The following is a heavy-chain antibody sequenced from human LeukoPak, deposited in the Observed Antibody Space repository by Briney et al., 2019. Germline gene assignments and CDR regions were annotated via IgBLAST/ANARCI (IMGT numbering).Heavy chain of an antibody. J-gene: IGHJ4*02. CDR2: IYYSGST. Sequence: SETLSLTCTVSGGSISSSSYYWGWIRQPPGKGLEWIGSIYYSGSTYYNPSLRSRVTISVDTSKNQFSLKLSSVTAADTAVYYCAREGGMALDYWGQGTLVTVSS. CDR3: AREGGMALDY. V-gene: IGHV4-39*02. CDR1: GGSISSSSYY. D-gene: IGHD5-24*01.